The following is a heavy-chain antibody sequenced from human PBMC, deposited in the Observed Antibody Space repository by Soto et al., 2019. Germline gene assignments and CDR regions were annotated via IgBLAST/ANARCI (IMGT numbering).Heavy chain of an antibody. CDR2: ISGDGADT. CDR1: GFTFTRNA. J-gene: IGHJ4*02. D-gene: IGHD2-8*01. CDR3: VKDFRCAD. Sequence: EVQLLEFGGGLVQPGGSLKLSCVASGFTFTRNAMSWVRQAPGKGLEWVSAISGDGADTYYADSVRGRFTISRDNSKKTMSLQMNSLRDEDTARYYCVKDFRCADWGQGTLVTVSS. V-gene: IGHV3-23*01.